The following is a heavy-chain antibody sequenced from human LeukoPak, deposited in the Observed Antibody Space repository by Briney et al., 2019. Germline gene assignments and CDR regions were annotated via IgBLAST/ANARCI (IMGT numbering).Heavy chain of an antibody. CDR2: IRYDGSNK. Sequence: GGSLRLSCAASGFTFSNYGIHWVRQAPGKGLEWVAFIRYDGSNKYYADSVKGRFIISRDNSKKTLYLQMNSLRVEDTAVYYCARDRSGSSSVDDAFDIWGQGIMVTVSS. CDR1: GFTFSNYG. D-gene: IGHD1-26*01. V-gene: IGHV3-30*02. CDR3: ARDRSGSSSVDDAFDI. J-gene: IGHJ3*02.